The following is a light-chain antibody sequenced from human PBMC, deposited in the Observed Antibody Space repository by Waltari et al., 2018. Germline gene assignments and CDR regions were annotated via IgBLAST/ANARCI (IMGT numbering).Light chain of an antibody. Sequence: VLTQSPGTLSLSPGESATLSCRASQSLTKRYLAWYQQKPGQAPRLLIYGASSRAAGIPDRFSGSGSGTDFTLTISRVEPEDFAVYYCQQYGSSVLYTFGQGTKLEIK. CDR2: GAS. J-gene: IGKJ2*01. CDR3: QQYGSSVLYT. CDR1: QSLTKRY. V-gene: IGKV3-20*01.